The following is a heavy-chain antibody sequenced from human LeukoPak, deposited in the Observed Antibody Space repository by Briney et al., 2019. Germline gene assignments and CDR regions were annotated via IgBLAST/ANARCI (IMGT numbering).Heavy chain of an antibody. Sequence: GGSLRLSCAASGFSFSDNAMTWVRQAPGKGLEWVAVISSGGNTKYADSERGRISISRDNSKNTLYLQMNSLRAEDTAVYYCAKHLGGNYFDRPFYYWGQGTLVTVSS. J-gene: IGHJ4*02. D-gene: IGHD3-22*01. CDR3: AKHLGGNYFDRPFYY. CDR1: GFSFSDNA. CDR2: ISSGGNT. V-gene: IGHV3-23*01.